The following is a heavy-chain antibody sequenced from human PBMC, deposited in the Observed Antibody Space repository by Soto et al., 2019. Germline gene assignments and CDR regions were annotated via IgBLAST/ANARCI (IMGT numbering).Heavy chain of an antibody. Sequence: VASMKVSCKASGDTFTGYYMHWVRQAPGQGLEWMGWINPNSGGTNYAQKFQGWVTMTRDTSISTAYMELSRLRSDDTAVYYCARGVNYYDSSGSSWFDPWGQGALVTVSS. V-gene: IGHV1-2*04. J-gene: IGHJ5*02. CDR3: ARGVNYYDSSGSSWFDP. D-gene: IGHD3-22*01. CDR2: INPNSGGT. CDR1: GDTFTGYY.